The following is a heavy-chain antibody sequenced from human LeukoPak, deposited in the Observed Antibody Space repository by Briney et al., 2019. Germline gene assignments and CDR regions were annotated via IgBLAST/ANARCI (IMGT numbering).Heavy chain of an antibody. CDR2: ISYDGSHK. J-gene: IGHJ4*02. CDR1: GITFRSYG. Sequence: GGSLRLSCAASGITFRSYGMHWVRQAPGKGLEWVAVISYDGSHKYYADSVKGRFSISRDNSKNTLYLQMNSLRADDTAVYYCAREGVVTATFYFDYWGQGTLVTVSS. V-gene: IGHV3-30*03. CDR3: AREGVVTATFYFDY. D-gene: IGHD2-21*02.